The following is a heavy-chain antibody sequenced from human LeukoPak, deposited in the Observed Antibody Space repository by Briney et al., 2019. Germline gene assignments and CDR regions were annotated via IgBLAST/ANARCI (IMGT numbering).Heavy chain of an antibody. Sequence: GGSLRLSCAASGFTFSSYDMHWVRQATGKGLEWVSAIGTAGDTYYPGSVKGRFTISRENAKNSLYLQMNSLRAGDTAVYYCAKDSYYYDSSGYYDYWGQGTLVTVSS. D-gene: IGHD3-22*01. J-gene: IGHJ4*02. CDR1: GFTFSSYD. CDR2: IGTAGDT. CDR3: AKDSYYYDSSGYYDY. V-gene: IGHV3-13*01.